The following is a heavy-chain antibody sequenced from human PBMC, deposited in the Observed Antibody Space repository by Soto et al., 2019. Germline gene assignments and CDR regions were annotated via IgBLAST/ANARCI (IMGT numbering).Heavy chain of an antibody. V-gene: IGHV3-9*01. CDR1: GFTFDDYA. CDR3: AKESHYGDLYYYYYMDV. CDR2: ISWNSGSI. Sequence: TGGSLRLSCAASGFTFDDYAMHWVRQAPGKGLEWVSGISWNSGSIGYADSVKGRFTISRDNAKNSLYLQMNSLRAEDTALYYCAKESHYGDLYYYYYMDVWGKGTTVTVSS. J-gene: IGHJ6*03. D-gene: IGHD4-17*01.